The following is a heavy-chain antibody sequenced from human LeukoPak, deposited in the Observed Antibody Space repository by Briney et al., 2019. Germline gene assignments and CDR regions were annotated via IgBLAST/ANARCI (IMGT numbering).Heavy chain of an antibody. J-gene: IGHJ5*02. CDR1: GYTFTGYY. V-gene: IGHV1-2*02. D-gene: IGHD1-26*01. CDR3: ARGAKWELPPSKNNWFDP. CDR2: INPNSGGT. Sequence: ASVKVSCKASGYTFTGYYMHWVRQAPGQGLEWMGWINPNSGGTNYAQKLQGRVTMTTDTSTSTAYMELRSLRSDDTAVYYCARGAKWELPPSKNNWFDPWGQGTLVTVSS.